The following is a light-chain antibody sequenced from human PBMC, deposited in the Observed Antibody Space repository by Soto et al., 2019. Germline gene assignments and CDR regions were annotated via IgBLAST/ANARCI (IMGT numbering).Light chain of an antibody. CDR2: DAS. CDR3: QQYNKWPRT. J-gene: IGKJ1*01. V-gene: IGKV3-15*01. CDR1: QSVSSN. Sequence: EIVMTQSQATLSVSPGERVTLSCSASQSVSSNLVWYHQKPGQAPRLLIDDASTRATGIPARYSGSGSGTEFNFTISSLQSEDFAVYFCQQYNKWPRTFGQGTRWIS.